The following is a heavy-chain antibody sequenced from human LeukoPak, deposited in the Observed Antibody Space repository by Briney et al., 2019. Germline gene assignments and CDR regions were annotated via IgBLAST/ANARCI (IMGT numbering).Heavy chain of an antibody. CDR1: GFTFSSYD. D-gene: IGHD2-2*01. V-gene: IGHV3-30*18. CDR2: ISYDGGNK. Sequence: PGGSLRLSCAASGFTFSSYDMHWVRQAPGKGLEWVAVISYDGGNKFYADSVKGRFTISRDNSKNTLYLQMNSLRAEATAVYYCAKDARYCSITSCYDFDYWGQGTLVTVSS. CDR3: AKDARYCSITSCYDFDY. J-gene: IGHJ4*02.